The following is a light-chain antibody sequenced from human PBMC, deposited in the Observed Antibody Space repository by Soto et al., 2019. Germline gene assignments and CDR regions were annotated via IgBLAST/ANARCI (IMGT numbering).Light chain of an antibody. Sequence: DIQMTQSPSSLSASVGDRVTITCRASQGIRDALGWYQQKPGKAPKRLIYAASSLQSGVPSRFSGSGYGTKFTITIGSLKPEDFATFYCLQLNSYPQTFGQGPKVE. V-gene: IGKV1-17*01. CDR3: LQLNSYPQT. CDR1: QGIRDA. CDR2: AAS. J-gene: IGKJ1*01.